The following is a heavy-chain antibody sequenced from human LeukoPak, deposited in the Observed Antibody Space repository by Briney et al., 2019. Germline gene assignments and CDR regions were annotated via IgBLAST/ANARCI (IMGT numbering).Heavy chain of an antibody. CDR2: ISGSGGST. J-gene: IGHJ3*02. CDR3: AKDPSLDYYDSSGYYYLLNAFDI. V-gene: IGHV3-23*01. D-gene: IGHD3-22*01. CDR1: GFTFSSYA. Sequence: PGGSLRLSCAASGFTFSSYAMSWVRQAPGKGLEWVSAISGSGGSTYYADSVKGRFTISRDNSKNTLYLQMNSLRAEDTAVYYCAKDPSLDYYDSSGYYYLLNAFDIWGQGTMVTVSS.